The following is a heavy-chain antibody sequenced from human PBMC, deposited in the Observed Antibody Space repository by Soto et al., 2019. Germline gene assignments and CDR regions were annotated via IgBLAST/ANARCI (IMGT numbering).Heavy chain of an antibody. Sequence: PGGSLRLSCAASGFSVSSNYMTWVRQAPGKGLEWVSLVYSGGATHYAASVKGRFTISTHSSQSTLFLQMNSLRTEDTATYYFDYWGKGTLVTVSS. CDR2: VYSGGAT. CDR3: DY. J-gene: IGHJ4*02. CDR1: GFSVSSNY. V-gene: IGHV3-53*04.